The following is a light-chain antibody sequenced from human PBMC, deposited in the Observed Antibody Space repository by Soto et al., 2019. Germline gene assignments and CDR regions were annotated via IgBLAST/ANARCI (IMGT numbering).Light chain of an antibody. Sequence: QSALTQPASVSGSPGQSITISCTGTSSDVGGYDYVSWYQQHPGKAPKLMIYEVSNRPSGVSNRFSGSKSGNTASLTISGLQAEDEADYYCSSYPSSTVVFGGGTQLTVL. CDR1: SSDVGGYDY. CDR3: SSYPSSTVV. J-gene: IGLJ2*01. CDR2: EVS. V-gene: IGLV2-14*01.